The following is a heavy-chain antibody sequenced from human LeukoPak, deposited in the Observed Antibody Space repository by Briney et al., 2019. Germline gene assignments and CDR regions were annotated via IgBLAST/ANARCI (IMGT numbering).Heavy chain of an antibody. Sequence: PGGSLRLSCAASGFTFSSYAMSWVRQAPGKGLEWVSSISSSSSYIYYADSVKGRFTISRDNAKNSLYLQMNSLRAEDTAVYYCARESGSVDYWGQGTLVTVSS. V-gene: IGHV3-21*01. CDR2: ISSSSSYI. CDR1: GFTFSSYA. J-gene: IGHJ4*02. D-gene: IGHD3-3*01. CDR3: ARESGSVDY.